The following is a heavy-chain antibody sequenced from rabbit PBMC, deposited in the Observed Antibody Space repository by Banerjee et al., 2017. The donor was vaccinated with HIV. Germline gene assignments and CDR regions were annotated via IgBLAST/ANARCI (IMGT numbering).Heavy chain of an antibody. V-gene: IGHV1S45*01. CDR3: ARNYYSSGFNL. J-gene: IGHJ4*01. CDR1: GFSLNNYG. Sequence: QEQLVEYGGDLVQPEGSLTLTCTASGFSLNNYGISWVHQAPGKGLEWIGYINTGTGNTCYASWAKGRFTISKTSSTTVTLQMTSLTAADTATYFCARNYYSSGFNLWGQGTLVTVS. CDR2: INTGTGNT. D-gene: IGHD4-1*01.